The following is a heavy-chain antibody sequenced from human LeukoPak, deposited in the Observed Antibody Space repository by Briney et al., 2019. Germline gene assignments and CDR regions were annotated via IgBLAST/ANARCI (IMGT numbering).Heavy chain of an antibody. D-gene: IGHD6-13*01. J-gene: IGHJ4*02. Sequence: SETLSLTCTVSGGSISSYYWSWIRQPPGKGLEWIGYICYSGSTNYNPSLKSRVTISVETSKNEFSLKLKSVTAADTAVYYCARVTGYRIEDYFDYWGQGTLVTVSS. CDR1: GGSISSYY. V-gene: IGHV4-59*01. CDR3: ARVTGYRIEDYFDY. CDR2: ICYSGST.